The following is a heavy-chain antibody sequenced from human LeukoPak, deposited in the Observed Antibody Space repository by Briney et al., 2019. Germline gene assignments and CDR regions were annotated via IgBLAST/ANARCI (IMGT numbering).Heavy chain of an antibody. Sequence: GGSLRLSCAASGFTFSSYAMSWVRQAPGKGLEWVSAISGSGGSTYYADSVKGRFTISRDNSKNTLYLQMNSLGAEDTAVYYCAEDSSWRAGSSGFNWFDPWGQGTLVTVSS. D-gene: IGHD3-22*01. J-gene: IGHJ5*02. V-gene: IGHV3-23*01. CDR2: ISGSGGST. CDR3: AEDSSWRAGSSGFNWFDP. CDR1: GFTFSSYA.